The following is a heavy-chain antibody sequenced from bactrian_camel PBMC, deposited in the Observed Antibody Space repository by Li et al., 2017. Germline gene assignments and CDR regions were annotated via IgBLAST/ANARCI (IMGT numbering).Heavy chain of an antibody. V-gene: IGHV3S40*01. CDR2: ISQSGSRT. CDR3: VRDGATSAGLWFDY. CDR1: GFTFGSCD. D-gene: IGHD1*01. Sequence: DVQLVESGGGLVQPGGSLRLSCAASGFTFGSCDMKWIRLAPGNGLEWVASISQSGSRTYYADSVKGRFTISRDNAKNTVYLQMDTLKPEDTAVYYCVRDGATSAGLWFDYWGQGTQVTVS. J-gene: IGHJ4*01.